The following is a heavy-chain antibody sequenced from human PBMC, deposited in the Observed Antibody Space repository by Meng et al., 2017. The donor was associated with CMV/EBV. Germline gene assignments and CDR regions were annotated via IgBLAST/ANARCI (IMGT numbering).Heavy chain of an antibody. V-gene: IGHV3-21*01. Sequence: SLIISCASSGFIFSSYSMNWVHPTPGKGLEWVSSISSSSSYIYYTDSVNGRFTISRDNAKNSLYLQMNSLSAEDTAVYYCARDNFKWFGELYAGVDYWGQGTLVTVSS. J-gene: IGHJ4*02. CDR2: ISSSSSYI. CDR1: GFIFSSYS. CDR3: ARDNFKWFGELYAGVDY. D-gene: IGHD3-10*01.